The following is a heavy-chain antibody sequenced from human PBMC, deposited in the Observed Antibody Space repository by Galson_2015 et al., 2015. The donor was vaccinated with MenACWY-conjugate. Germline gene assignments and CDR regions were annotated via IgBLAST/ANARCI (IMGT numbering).Heavy chain of an antibody. Sequence: SLRLSCAASGFTFTSHALSWVRQAPGKGLEWVSSLSGSGSSTYYADSVKGRFTISRDSSTNTLYLQMNSLRVEDTAVYFCAKVGCRDSSGWDNWGQGTLVTVSS. CDR1: GFTFTSHA. CDR2: LSGSGSST. V-gene: IGHV3-23*01. J-gene: IGHJ4*02. CDR3: AKVGCRDSSGWDN. D-gene: IGHD6-19*01.